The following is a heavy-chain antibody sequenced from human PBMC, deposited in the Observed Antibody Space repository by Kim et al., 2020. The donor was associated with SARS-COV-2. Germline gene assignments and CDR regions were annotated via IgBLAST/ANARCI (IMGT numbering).Heavy chain of an antibody. V-gene: IGHV4-34*01. CDR3: ARGGGDYTYWYFDL. D-gene: IGHD4-17*01. Sequence: SETLSLTCAVYGGSFSGYYWSWIRQPPGKGLEWIGEINHSGSTNYNPSLKSRVTISVDTSKNQFSLKLSSVTAADTAVYYCARGGGDYTYWYFDLWGRGT. CDR2: INHSGST. J-gene: IGHJ2*01. CDR1: GGSFSGYY.